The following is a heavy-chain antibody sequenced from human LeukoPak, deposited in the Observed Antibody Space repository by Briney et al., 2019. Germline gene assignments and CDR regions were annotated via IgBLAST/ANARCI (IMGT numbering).Heavy chain of an antibody. CDR1: GYTFTSYG. Sequence: ASVKVSCGASGYTFTSYGISWVRQAPGQGLEWMGWISANNGKTKYAQNLQGRVTMTTDTSTSTAYMELRSLRSDDTAVYYCARGYMTTIVEWFDPWGQGTLVTVSS. J-gene: IGHJ5*02. V-gene: IGHV1-18*01. CDR3: ARGYMTTIVEWFDP. CDR2: ISANNGKT. D-gene: IGHD3-22*01.